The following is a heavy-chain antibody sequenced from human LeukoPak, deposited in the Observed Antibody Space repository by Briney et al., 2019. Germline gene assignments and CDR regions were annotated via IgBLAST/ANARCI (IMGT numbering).Heavy chain of an antibody. D-gene: IGHD3-10*01. CDR2: ISGSGGST. J-gene: IGHJ4*02. CDR1: GFTFSSYA. Sequence: GGSLRLSCAASGFTFSSYAMSWVRQAPGKGLEWVSAISGSGGSTYYADSVKGRFTISRDNSKNTPYLQMNSLRAEDTAVYYCANALITMVRGVLDYWGQGTLVTVSS. CDR3: ANALITMVRGVLDY. V-gene: IGHV3-23*01.